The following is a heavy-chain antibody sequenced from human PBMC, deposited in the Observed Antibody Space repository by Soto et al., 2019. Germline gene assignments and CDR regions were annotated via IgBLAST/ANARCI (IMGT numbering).Heavy chain of an antibody. CDR1: GFTFDSPYSHG. V-gene: IGHV3-23*01. Sequence: GGSLRLSCAASGFTFDSPYSHGMSWVRQSPGKGPEWVSTISSNGANTHYAESVKGRFTISKDAFRNTVHLHMNSLRAEDTATYFCVSWVSAHFDYWGHGTPVTVSS. J-gene: IGHJ4*01. CDR3: VSWVSAHFDY. CDR2: ISSNGANT. D-gene: IGHD2-8*01.